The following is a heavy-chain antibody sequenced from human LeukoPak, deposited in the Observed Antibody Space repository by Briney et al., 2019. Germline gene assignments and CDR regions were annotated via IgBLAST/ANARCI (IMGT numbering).Heavy chain of an antibody. Sequence: SETLSLTCAVYGGSFSGYYWSWIRQPPGKGLEWIGEINHSGSTNYNPSLKSRVTISVDTSKNQFSLKLSSVTAADTAVYYRARQILYYYDSSGYYNYWGQGTLVTVFS. D-gene: IGHD3-22*01. CDR3: ARQILYYYDSSGYYNY. V-gene: IGHV4-34*01. J-gene: IGHJ4*02. CDR1: GGSFSGYY. CDR2: INHSGST.